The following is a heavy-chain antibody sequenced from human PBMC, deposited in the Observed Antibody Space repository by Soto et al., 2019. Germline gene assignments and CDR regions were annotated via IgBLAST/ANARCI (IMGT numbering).Heavy chain of an antibody. CDR1: GFTFSDYY. CDR3: ARKNVVVLGDYGFL. D-gene: IGHD4-17*01. J-gene: IGHJ4*02. V-gene: IGHV3-11*06. Sequence: GGSLRLSCAASGFTFSDYYMSWIRQAPGKGLEWVSYISSSSSYTNYADSVKGRFTISRDNAKNSLYLQMNSLRAEDTAVYYCARKNVVVLGDYGFLWGQGTLVTVSS. CDR2: ISSSSSYT.